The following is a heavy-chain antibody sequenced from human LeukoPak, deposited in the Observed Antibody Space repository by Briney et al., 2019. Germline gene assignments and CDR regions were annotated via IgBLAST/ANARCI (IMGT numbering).Heavy chain of an antibody. V-gene: IGHV3-23*01. D-gene: IGHD6-19*01. Sequence: GGSLRLSCAASGFTFTTYTMNWVRQAPGKGLEWVSALSGSGISTYYADPVKGRFTISRDNSKNTLYLQMTSLRAEDTAVYYCAKGITVAGPYYFDYWGQGTLVTVSS. CDR1: GFTFTTYT. CDR2: LSGSGIST. CDR3: AKGITVAGPYYFDY. J-gene: IGHJ4*02.